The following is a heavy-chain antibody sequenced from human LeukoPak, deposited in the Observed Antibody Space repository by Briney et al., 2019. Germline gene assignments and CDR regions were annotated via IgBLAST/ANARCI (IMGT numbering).Heavy chain of an antibody. D-gene: IGHD1-1*01. Sequence: SETLSLTCTVSGGSISSYYWSWIRQPPGKGREGFGHFYYTGSTYYNPSFKSRVTISVDTSKNQLSLKLSSVHAADTAVYYCAREGPRGGGNWAHDAFDMWGQGTMVTVSS. CDR3: AREGPRGGGNWAHDAFDM. CDR1: GGSISSYY. CDR2: FYYTGST. J-gene: IGHJ3*02. V-gene: IGHV4-59*01.